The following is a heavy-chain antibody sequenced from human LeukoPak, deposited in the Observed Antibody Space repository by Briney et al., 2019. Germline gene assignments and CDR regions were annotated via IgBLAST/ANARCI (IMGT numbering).Heavy chain of an antibody. Sequence: ASVKVSCKASGYTFTGYYMHWVRQAPGQGLEWMGRINPNSGGTNYAQKFQGRVTMTRDTSISTAYMELSRLRSDDTAVYYCARGHMVRGVITIFDYWGQGTLVTVFS. CDR1: GYTFTGYY. D-gene: IGHD3-10*01. CDR3: ARGHMVRGVITIFDY. V-gene: IGHV1-2*06. J-gene: IGHJ4*02. CDR2: INPNSGGT.